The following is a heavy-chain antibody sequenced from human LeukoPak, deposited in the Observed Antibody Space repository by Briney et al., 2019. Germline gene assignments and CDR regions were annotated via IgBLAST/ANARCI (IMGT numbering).Heavy chain of an antibody. CDR2: ISWNSGSI. D-gene: IGHD4-17*01. CDR1: GFMFDDYA. V-gene: IGHV3-9*01. CDR3: AKELRSGDYGSVAFDI. Sequence: PGGSLRLSCAASGFMFDDYAMYWVRQAPGKGLEWVSGISWNSGSIGYADSVKGRFTISRDNAKNSLYLQMNSLRAEDTAVYYCAKELRSGDYGSVAFDIWGQGTMVTVSS. J-gene: IGHJ3*02.